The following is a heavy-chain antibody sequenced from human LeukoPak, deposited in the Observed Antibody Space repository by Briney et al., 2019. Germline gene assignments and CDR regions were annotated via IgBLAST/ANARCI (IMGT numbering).Heavy chain of an antibody. CDR1: GFTFSSYG. CDR3: AKAIANDYGDDEYFQH. CDR2: ISYDGSNK. D-gene: IGHD4-17*01. V-gene: IGHV3-30*18. J-gene: IGHJ1*01. Sequence: GGSLRLSCAVSGFTFSSYGMHWVRQAPGKGLEWVAVISYDGSNKYYADSVKGRFTISRDNSKNTLYLQMNSLRAEDTAVYYCAKAIANDYGDDEYFQHWGQGTLVTVSS.